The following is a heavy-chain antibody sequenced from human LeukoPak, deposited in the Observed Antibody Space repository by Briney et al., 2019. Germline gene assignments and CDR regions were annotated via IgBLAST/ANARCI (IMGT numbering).Heavy chain of an antibody. V-gene: IGHV3-30*02. Sequence: GGSLRLSCAASGFTFSIYTMHWVRQAPGKGLEWVAFIRYDGSNKYYADSVKGRFTISRDNSKNTLYLQMNSLRAEDTAVYYCAKDAENDFWSGYSPDYFDYWGQGTLVTVSS. CDR2: IRYDGSNK. D-gene: IGHD3-3*01. CDR3: AKDAENDFWSGYSPDYFDY. CDR1: GFTFSIYT. J-gene: IGHJ4*02.